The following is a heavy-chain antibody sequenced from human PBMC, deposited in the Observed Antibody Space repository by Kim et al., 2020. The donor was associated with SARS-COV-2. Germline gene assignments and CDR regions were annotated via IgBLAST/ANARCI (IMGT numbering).Heavy chain of an antibody. CDR2: ISWNSGSI. CDR3: AKDTGVGRIAAAFDY. J-gene: IGHJ4*02. D-gene: IGHD6-13*01. Sequence: GGSRRLSCAASGFTFEDYAMHWVRQAPGKGLEWVSGISWNSGSIGYADSVKGRFTISRDNAKNSLYLQMNSLRAEDTALYYCAKDTGVGRIAAAFDYWGQGTLVTVSS. V-gene: IGHV3-9*01. CDR1: GFTFEDYA.